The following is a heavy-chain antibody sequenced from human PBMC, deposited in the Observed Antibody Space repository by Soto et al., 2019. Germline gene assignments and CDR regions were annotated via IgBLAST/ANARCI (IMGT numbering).Heavy chain of an antibody. D-gene: IGHD1-1*01. V-gene: IGHV4-34*01. Sequence: QVQLQQWGAGLLKPSETLSLTCAVYGGSVNSGNYYWSWIRQPPGKGLEWIGEMSHSGGTHFNPSLKSRVTISVDTSENKFSLKMSSVTAADTALYYCARVERGTATTVVDAFDIWGPGTLVTVSS. CDR3: ARVERGTATTVVDAFDI. CDR2: MSHSGGT. J-gene: IGHJ3*02. CDR1: GGSVNSGNYY.